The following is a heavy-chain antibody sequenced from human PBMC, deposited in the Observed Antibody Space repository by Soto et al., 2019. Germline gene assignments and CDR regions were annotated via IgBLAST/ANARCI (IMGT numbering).Heavy chain of an antibody. D-gene: IGHD6-19*01. CDR3: ARIVDSGWYEIED. CDR1: GFSLSNARMG. V-gene: IGHV2-26*01. J-gene: IGHJ4*02. Sequence: QVTLKESGPVLVKPTETLTLTCTVSGFSLSNARMGVSWIRQPPGKALEWLAHIFSNDEKSYSTSLKSRLTIYKDTSKSQVVLTMTNMDPVDTATYYCARIVDSGWYEIEDWGQGTLVTVAS. CDR2: IFSNDEK.